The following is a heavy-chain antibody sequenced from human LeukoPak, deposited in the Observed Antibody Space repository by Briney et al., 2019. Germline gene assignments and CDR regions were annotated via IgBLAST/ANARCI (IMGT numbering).Heavy chain of an antibody. Sequence: GGSLRLSCAASGFTFSSYAMSWVRQAPGKGLGWVSAISGSGGSTYYADSVKGRFTISRDNSKNTLYLQMNSLRAEDTAVYYCARGRERYYDFWSGYFQHWGQGTLVTVSS. CDR1: GFTFSSYA. J-gene: IGHJ1*01. CDR3: ARGRERYYDFWSGYFQH. D-gene: IGHD3-3*01. CDR2: ISGSGGST. V-gene: IGHV3-23*01.